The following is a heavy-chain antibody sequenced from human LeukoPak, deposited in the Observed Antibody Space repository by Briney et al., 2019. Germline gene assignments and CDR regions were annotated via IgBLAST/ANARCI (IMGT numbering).Heavy chain of an antibody. CDR3: ARVGPPDASGMDV. D-gene: IGHD2-2*01. Sequence: ASVKVSCKASGGTFSSYAISWVRQAPGQGLEWMGRINPNSGGTNYAQKFQGRVTMTRDTSISTAYMELSSLRSDDTAVYYCARVGPPDASGMDVWGQGTTVTVSS. V-gene: IGHV1-2*06. J-gene: IGHJ6*02. CDR1: GGTFSSYA. CDR2: INPNSGGT.